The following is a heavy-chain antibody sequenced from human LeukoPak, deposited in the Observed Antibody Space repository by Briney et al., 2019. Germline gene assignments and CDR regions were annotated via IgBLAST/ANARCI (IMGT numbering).Heavy chain of an antibody. CDR2: INSDGSST. V-gene: IGHV3-74*01. Sequence: PGGSLRLSCAASGFTFSSYWMHWVRQAPGQGLVWVSRINSDGSSTSYADSVKGRFTISRDNAKNTLYLQMNSLRAEDTAVYYCARVSPRVGATYYFDYWGQGTLVTVSS. J-gene: IGHJ4*02. CDR1: GFTFSSYW. D-gene: IGHD1-26*01. CDR3: ARVSPRVGATYYFDY.